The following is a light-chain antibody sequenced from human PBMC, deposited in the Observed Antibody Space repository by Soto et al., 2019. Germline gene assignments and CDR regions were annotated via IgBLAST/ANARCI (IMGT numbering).Light chain of an antibody. V-gene: IGKV1-5*03. CDR3: QQYNSYSPGWT. CDR1: QSISSW. J-gene: IGKJ1*01. CDR2: KAS. Sequence: DIQMTQSPSTLSASVGDSVTITCRASQSISSWLAWYQQKPGKAPKLLIYKASSLESGVPSRFSGSGSGTEFPLTISSLQPDDFATYYCQQYNSYSPGWTFGQGTKVEIK.